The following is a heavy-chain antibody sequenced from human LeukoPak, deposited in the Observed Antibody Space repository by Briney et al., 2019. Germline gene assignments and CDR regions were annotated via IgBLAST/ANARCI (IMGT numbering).Heavy chain of an antibody. CDR2: IYYSGST. J-gene: IGHJ4*02. D-gene: IGHD6-13*01. CDR1: GGSISSSSYY. CDR3: ASDPIAASTY. Sequence: SETLSLTSTVSGGSISSSSYYWGWIRQPPGKGLEWIGSIYYSGSTYYNPSLKSRVTISVDTSKNQFSLKLSSVTAADTAVYYCASDPIAASTYWGQGTLVTVSS. V-gene: IGHV4-39*01.